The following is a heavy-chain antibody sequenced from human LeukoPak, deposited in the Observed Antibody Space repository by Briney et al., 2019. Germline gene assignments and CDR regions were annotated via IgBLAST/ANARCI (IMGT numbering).Heavy chain of an antibody. V-gene: IGHV3-30-3*01. CDR2: ISYDGSNK. Sequence: GGSLRLSCAGSGFTFSSYAMHWVRQAPGKGLEWVAVISYDGSNKYYADSVKGRFTISRDNSKNTLYLQMNSLRAEDTAVYYCARDPYDSSGYYPPTWFDPWGQGTLVTVSS. D-gene: IGHD3-22*01. CDR1: GFTFSSYA. CDR3: ARDPYDSSGYYPPTWFDP. J-gene: IGHJ5*02.